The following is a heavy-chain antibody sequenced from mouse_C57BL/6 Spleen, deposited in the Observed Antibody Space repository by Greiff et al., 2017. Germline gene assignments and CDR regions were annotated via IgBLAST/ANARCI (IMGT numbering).Heavy chain of an antibody. CDR3: ARESTEVDY. V-gene: IGHV1-80*01. J-gene: IGHJ2*01. D-gene: IGHD1-1*01. CDR2: IYPGGGDT. Sequence: VQLQQSGAELVKPGASVKFSCKASGYAFSSYWMNWVKQRPGKGLEWIGQIYPGGGDTNYNGKFKGKATMTADKSSSTAYRHLSSLTSEDSAVYCCARESTEVDYWGQGTTLTVSS. CDR1: GYAFSSYW.